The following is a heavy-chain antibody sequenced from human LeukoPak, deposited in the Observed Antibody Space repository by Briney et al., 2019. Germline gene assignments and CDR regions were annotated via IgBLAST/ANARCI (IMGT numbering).Heavy chain of an antibody. J-gene: IGHJ4*02. CDR3: ARVYCSSTSCLFDY. V-gene: IGHV4-4*07. CDR2: VHTSGST. D-gene: IGHD2-2*01. CDR1: GGSISSYY. Sequence: SETLSLTCTVSGGSISSYYWSWIRQPAGKGLEWIGRVHTSGSTNYNPSLKSRVTVSVDTSKNQFSLKLSSVTAADTAVYYCARVYCSSTSCLFDYWGQGTLVTVSS.